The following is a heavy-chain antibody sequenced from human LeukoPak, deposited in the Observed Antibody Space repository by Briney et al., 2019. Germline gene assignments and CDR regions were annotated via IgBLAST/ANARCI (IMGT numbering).Heavy chain of an antibody. J-gene: IGHJ4*02. CDR2: IFSGSGSK. Sequence: RGRSLRLSCAASGFTLSKYNMNWVRESAGQGLEGFSYIFSGSGSKHYGAPVKGRFTISRDNAENSVYLKMNSLRAEDTAVYYCTTSRPQGGACDYWGQGTLVTVSS. CDR3: TTSRPQGGACDY. CDR1: GFTLSKYN. D-gene: IGHD1-14*01. V-gene: IGHV3-48*04.